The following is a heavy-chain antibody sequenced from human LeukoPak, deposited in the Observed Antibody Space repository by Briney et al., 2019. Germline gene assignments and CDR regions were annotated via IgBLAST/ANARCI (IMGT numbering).Heavy chain of an antibody. CDR3: ARADYDFWSGYYILSGDY. CDR2: ISAYNGNT. D-gene: IGHD3-3*01. J-gene: IGHJ4*02. CDR1: GYTFTSYG. Sequence: GASVKVSCKASGYTFTSYGISWARQAPGQGLEWMGWISAYNGNTNYAQKLQGRVTMTTDTSTSTAYMELRSLRSDDTAVYYCARADYDFWSGYYILSGDYWGQGTLVTVSS. V-gene: IGHV1-18*01.